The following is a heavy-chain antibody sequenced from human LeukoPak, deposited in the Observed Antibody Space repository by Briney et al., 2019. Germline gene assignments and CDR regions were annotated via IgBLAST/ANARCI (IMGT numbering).Heavy chain of an antibody. J-gene: IGHJ4*02. Sequence: PSETLSLTCAVYGGSFSGYYWSWIRQPPGKGLEWIGEINHSGSTKSNPSLKSRVTISVDTSKNQFALKLSSVTAADTAVYYCARCIYDRSGYYRLHYFDHWGQGTLVTVSS. D-gene: IGHD3-22*01. V-gene: IGHV4-34*01. CDR2: INHSGST. CDR1: GGSFSGYY. CDR3: ARCIYDRSGYYRLHYFDH.